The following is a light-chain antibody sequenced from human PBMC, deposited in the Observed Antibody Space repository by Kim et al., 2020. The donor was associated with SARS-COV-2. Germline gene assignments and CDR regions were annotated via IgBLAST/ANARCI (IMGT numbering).Light chain of an antibody. CDR1: QNINRW. CDR3: QHFNSYPYT. Sequence: SASVRDRVTITCRASQNINRWLAWYQQKPGKAPNLLIYDASNLESAVPSRFSGSGSGTAFTLTISSLEPDDFATYYCQHFNSYPYTFGQGTKLEI. J-gene: IGKJ2*01. CDR2: DAS. V-gene: IGKV1-5*01.